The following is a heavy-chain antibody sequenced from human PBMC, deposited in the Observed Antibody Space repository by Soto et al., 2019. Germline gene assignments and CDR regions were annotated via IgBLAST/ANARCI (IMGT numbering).Heavy chain of an antibody. Sequence: PSETLSLTCTVSGGSISSSSYYWGWIRQPPGKGLEWIGSIYYSGSTYYNPSLKSRVTLSVDTSKNQFSLKLSSVTAADTAVYYCARQMVRGVSLTSAFDIWGQGTMVTVSS. D-gene: IGHD3-10*01. CDR2: IYYSGST. J-gene: IGHJ3*02. CDR3: ARQMVRGVSLTSAFDI. CDR1: GGSISSSSYY. V-gene: IGHV4-39*01.